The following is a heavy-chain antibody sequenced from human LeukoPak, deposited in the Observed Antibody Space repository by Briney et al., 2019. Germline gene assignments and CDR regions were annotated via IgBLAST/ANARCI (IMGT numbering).Heavy chain of an antibody. CDR2: ISGSGGST. J-gene: IGHJ6*03. D-gene: IGHD6-13*01. CDR3: AKGGNYYYYMDV. V-gene: IGHV3-23*01. Sequence: GGSLRLSCAASGFTFSSYSMNWVRQAPGKGLEWVSAISGSGGSTYYADSVKGRFTISRDNSKNTLYLQMNSLRAEDTAVYYCAKGGNYYYYMDVWGKGTTVTVSS. CDR1: GFTFSSYS.